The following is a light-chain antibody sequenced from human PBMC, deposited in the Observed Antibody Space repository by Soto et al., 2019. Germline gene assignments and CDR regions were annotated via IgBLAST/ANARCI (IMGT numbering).Light chain of an antibody. Sequence: SYELTQPPSVSVSPGQTASITCSGDKLGTKYACWYQQKPGQSPVLVIYQDTKRPSGIPERFAGSNSRNTATLTISGTQAMDEADYYCQAWDRSTVVFGGGTQLTVL. CDR2: QDT. CDR3: QAWDRSTVV. V-gene: IGLV3-1*01. CDR1: KLGTKY. J-gene: IGLJ2*01.